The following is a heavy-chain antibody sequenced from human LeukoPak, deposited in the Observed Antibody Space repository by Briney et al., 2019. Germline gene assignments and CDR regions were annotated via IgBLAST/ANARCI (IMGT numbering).Heavy chain of an antibody. CDR3: VKSTGEAYYYGMDV. V-gene: IGHV3-30*18. Sequence: QTGGSLRLSCAASGFTFSIHAMHWVRQAPGKGLEWMAVISYVGSNKFCADSVKGRFTISRDNSTNTLYLQVNSLRVEDTAVYYCVKSTGEAYYYGMDVWGQGTTVTVSS. CDR1: GFTFSIHA. D-gene: IGHD1-1*01. CDR2: ISYVGSNK. J-gene: IGHJ6*02.